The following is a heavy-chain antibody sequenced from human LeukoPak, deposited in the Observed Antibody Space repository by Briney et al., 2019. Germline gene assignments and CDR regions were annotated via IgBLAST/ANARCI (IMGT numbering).Heavy chain of an antibody. CDR3: ARLRTVAAAGIICFDP. V-gene: IGHV4-39*01. CDR1: GGSISSSSYY. Sequence: PSETLSLTCTVSGGSISSSSYYWGWIRQPPGKGLEWIGSIYYSGSTYYNPSLKSRVTISLDTSKNQFSLKLSSLTAADTAVYYCARLRTVAAAGIICFDPWGQGTLVTVSA. D-gene: IGHD6-13*01. J-gene: IGHJ5*02. CDR2: IYYSGST.